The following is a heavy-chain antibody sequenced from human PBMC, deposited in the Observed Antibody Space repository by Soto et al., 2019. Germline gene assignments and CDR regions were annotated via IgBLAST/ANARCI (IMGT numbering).Heavy chain of an antibody. D-gene: IGHD3-10*01. CDR2: IYWDDGK. V-gene: IGHV2-5*02. CDR3: ARGYSGSGSYYNKPYYYYYGMDV. CDR1: GFSLSTSGVG. J-gene: IGHJ6*02. Sequence: QITLKESGPTLVKPTQTLTLTCTFSGFSLSTSGVGVGWIRQPPGKALEWLALIYWDDGKRYSPSLKSRLTITNDPSKNQVVLTMTNMDPVDTATHYCARGYSGSGSYYNKPYYYYYGMDVWGQGTTVTVSS.